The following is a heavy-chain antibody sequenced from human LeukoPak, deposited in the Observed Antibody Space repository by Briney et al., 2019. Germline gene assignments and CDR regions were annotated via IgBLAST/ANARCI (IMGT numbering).Heavy chain of an antibody. Sequence: GGSLRLSCAASGFTFSNYALNWVRQAPGKGLEWVSVISGSAGTTYYADSVKGRFTISRDNAKNSLYLQMISLRAEDTAVYYCARDAELLWFGELLSRHYYYGMDVWGQGTTVTVSS. CDR1: GFTFSNYA. V-gene: IGHV3-23*01. CDR3: ARDAELLWFGELLSRHYYYGMDV. CDR2: ISGSAGTT. J-gene: IGHJ6*02. D-gene: IGHD3-10*01.